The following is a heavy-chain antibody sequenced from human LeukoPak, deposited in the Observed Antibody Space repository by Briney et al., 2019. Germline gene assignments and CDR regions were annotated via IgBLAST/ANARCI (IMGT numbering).Heavy chain of an antibody. CDR3: AKGLYSSGWSDFDY. J-gene: IGHJ4*02. CDR2: ISGSGGST. D-gene: IGHD6-19*01. CDR1: GFTFSSYA. Sequence: GGSLRLSCAASGFTFSSYAMSWVRQAPGKGLEWVSAISGSGGSTYYADSVKGRFTISRDNSKNTLHLQMNSLRAEDTAVYYCAKGLYSSGWSDFDYWGQGTLVTVSS. V-gene: IGHV3-23*01.